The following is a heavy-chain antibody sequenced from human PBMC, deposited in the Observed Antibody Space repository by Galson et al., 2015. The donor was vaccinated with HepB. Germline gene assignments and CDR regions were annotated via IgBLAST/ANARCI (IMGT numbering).Heavy chain of an antibody. V-gene: IGHV4-39*07. CDR3: ARVEMATTLYYFDY. CDR1: GGSISSNSYY. D-gene: IGHD5-24*01. J-gene: IGHJ4*02. Sequence: ETLSLTCTVSGGSISSNSYYWGWIRQPPGKGLEWIGSIYYSGSTYYNPSLRSRVTISVDTSKNQFSLKLSSVTAADTAVYYCARVEMATTLYYFDYWGQGTLVTVSS. CDR2: IYYSGST.